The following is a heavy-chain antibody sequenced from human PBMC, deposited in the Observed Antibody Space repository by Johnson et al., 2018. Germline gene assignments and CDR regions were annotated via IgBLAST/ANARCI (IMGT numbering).Heavy chain of an antibody. CDR1: GGTFSSYA. CDR2: IIPLFGTT. D-gene: IGHD5-18*01. J-gene: IGHJ3*02. V-gene: IGHV1-69*12. Sequence: QVQLVQSGAEVKKXGSSVKVSCKASGGTFSSYAISWVRQAPGQGLEWMGGIIPLFGTTNYAQKFQGRVTITADESTRTAYMELSSLRSEDTAVYYCARDSTLVTRDTFDIWGQGTMVTVSS. CDR3: ARDSTLVTRDTFDI.